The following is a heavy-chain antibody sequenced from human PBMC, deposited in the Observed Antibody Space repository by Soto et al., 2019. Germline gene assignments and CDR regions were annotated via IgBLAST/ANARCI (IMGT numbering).Heavy chain of an antibody. CDR1: GFTFSDYS. D-gene: IGHD4-17*01. CDR3: ARKRYGDYGGMDV. CDR2: IRSISSYI. J-gene: IGHJ6*02. V-gene: IGHV3-21*01. Sequence: GGSLRLSCAASGFTFSDYSMNWVRQAPGKGLEWVSSIRSISSYIYYADSVKGRFTISRDNAKNSPYLQMNSLRAEDTAVYYCARKRYGDYGGMDVWGQGATVTVSS.